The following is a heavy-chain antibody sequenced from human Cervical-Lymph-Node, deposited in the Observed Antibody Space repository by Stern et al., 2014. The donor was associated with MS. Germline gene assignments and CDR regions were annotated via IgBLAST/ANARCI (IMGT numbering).Heavy chain of an antibody. CDR2: ISYDEKNA. CDR1: GFTFSRYA. CDR3: VPGSGAFDY. J-gene: IGHJ4*02. Sequence: QVQLVESGGGVVQPGTSLRLSCATSGFTFSRYAMHWVRQAPGKGLQWLAVISYDEKNANYADSVRGRFTISRDSSKKMLYLQMDSLTIDDTAVYYCVPGSGAFDYWGQGTLVIVSS. D-gene: IGHD3-10*01. V-gene: IGHV3-30*03.